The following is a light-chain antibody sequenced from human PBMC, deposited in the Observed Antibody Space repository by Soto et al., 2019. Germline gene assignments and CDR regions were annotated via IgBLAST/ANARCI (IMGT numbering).Light chain of an antibody. CDR1: QSVTNNY. Sequence: EIVLTQSPGTLSLSPGERATLSCRASQSVTNNYLAWYQQKPGLAPRLLIYGASSGATGIPDRFSGSGSGTDFTLTISRLEPEDFAVYFCQQYDRSRTFGQGTRLEIK. CDR3: QQYDRSRT. CDR2: GAS. V-gene: IGKV3-20*01. J-gene: IGKJ5*01.